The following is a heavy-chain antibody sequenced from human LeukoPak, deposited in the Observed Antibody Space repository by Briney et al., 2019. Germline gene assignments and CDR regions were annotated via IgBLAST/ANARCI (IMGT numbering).Heavy chain of an antibody. CDR3: AMSLRFLEWLLAPFDY. V-gene: IGHV1-69*05. J-gene: IGHJ4*02. CDR1: GGTFSSHA. CDR2: IIPIFGTA. Sequence: SVKVSCKASGGTFSSHAISWVRQAPGQGLEWMGGIIPIFGTANYAQKFQGRVTITTDESTSTAYMELSSLRSEDTAVYYCAMSLRFLEWLLAPFDYWGQGTLVTVSS. D-gene: IGHD3-3*01.